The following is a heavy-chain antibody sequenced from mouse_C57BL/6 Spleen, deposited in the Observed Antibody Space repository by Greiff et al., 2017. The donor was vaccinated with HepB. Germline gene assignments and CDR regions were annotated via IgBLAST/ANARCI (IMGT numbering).Heavy chain of an antibody. J-gene: IGHJ2*01. CDR2: IYPGDGDT. D-gene: IGHD2-10*02. Sequence: VKLQQSGPELVKPGASVKISCKASGYAFSSSWMNWVKQRPGKGLEWIGRIYPGDGDTNYNGKFKGKATLTADKSSSTAYMQLSSLTSEDSAVYFCARCEGYGTLDYWGQGTTLTVSS. CDR3: ARCEGYGTLDY. V-gene: IGHV1-82*01. CDR1: GYAFSSSW.